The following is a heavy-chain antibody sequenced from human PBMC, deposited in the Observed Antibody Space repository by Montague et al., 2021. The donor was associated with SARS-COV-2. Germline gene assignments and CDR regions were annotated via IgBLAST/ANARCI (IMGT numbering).Heavy chain of an antibody. D-gene: IGHD1-26*01. CDR1: GFTFDDYG. CDR3: AKDVGLRNFFDY. V-gene: IGHV3-30*18. CDR2: ISYDGSNK. Sequence: SLRLSCAASGFTFDDYGMNWVRQAPGKGLEWVAVISYDGSNKYYADSVKGRFTISRDNSKDTLYLQMNSLRAEDTAVYYCAKDVGLRNFFDYWGQGTLVTVSS. J-gene: IGHJ4*02.